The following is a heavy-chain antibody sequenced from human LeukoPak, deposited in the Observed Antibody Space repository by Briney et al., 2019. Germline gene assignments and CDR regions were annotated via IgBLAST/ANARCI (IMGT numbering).Heavy chain of an antibody. CDR3: AREGAYCGGDCYPDAFDI. CDR2: IYTSGST. J-gene: IGHJ3*02. Sequence: SETLSLTCTVSGGSISSSSYYWGWIRQPAGKGLEWIGRIYTSGSTNYNPSLKSRVTISVDTSKNQFSLKLSSVTAADTAVYYCAREGAYCGGDCYPDAFDIWGQGTMVTVSS. D-gene: IGHD2-21*01. V-gene: IGHV4-61*02. CDR1: GGSISSSSYY.